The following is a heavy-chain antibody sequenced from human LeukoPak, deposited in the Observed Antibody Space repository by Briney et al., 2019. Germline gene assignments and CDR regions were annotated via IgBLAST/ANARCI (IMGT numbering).Heavy chain of an antibody. J-gene: IGHJ4*02. D-gene: IGHD3-3*01. CDR2: IYPGDSDT. V-gene: IGHV5-51*01. Sequence: GESLRISCKGSGYSFTSYWISWVRQMPGKGLEWMGIIYPGDSDTRYSPSFQGQVTISADKSISTAYLQWSSLKASDTAMYYCAVYYDFWSGYRFFDYWGQGTLVTVSS. CDR3: AVYYDFWSGYRFFDY. CDR1: GYSFTSYW.